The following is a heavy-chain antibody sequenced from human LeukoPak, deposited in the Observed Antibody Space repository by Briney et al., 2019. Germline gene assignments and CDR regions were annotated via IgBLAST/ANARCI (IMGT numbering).Heavy chain of an antibody. CDR3: ASSGSGSYENWFDP. Sequence: ASVKVSCKASGYTFTSYDINWVRQATGQGLEWMGWMNANSGNTGYPQKFQGRVTMTRNTSTSTVYMELSSLRSEDTAVYYCASSGSGSYENWFDPWGQGTLVTVSS. CDR1: GYTFTSYD. V-gene: IGHV1-8*01. J-gene: IGHJ5*02. CDR2: MNANSGNT. D-gene: IGHD1-26*01.